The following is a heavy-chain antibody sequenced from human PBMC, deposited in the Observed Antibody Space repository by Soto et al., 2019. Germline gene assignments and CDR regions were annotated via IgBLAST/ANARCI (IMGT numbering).Heavy chain of an antibody. D-gene: IGHD3-10*01. CDR3: ATFGVIGEPFDF. Sequence: QVQLQESGPGLVKPSQTLSLICTVSGGSLSSGAYYWSWIRQPPGKGLEWIGYIYYSGTTDYNLSLKSRVNISVDTSKNQFSLKLRSVTAADTAVYYCATFGVIGEPFDFWGQGTLVTVSS. V-gene: IGHV4-30-4*01. J-gene: IGHJ4*02. CDR1: GGSLSSGAYY. CDR2: IYYSGTT.